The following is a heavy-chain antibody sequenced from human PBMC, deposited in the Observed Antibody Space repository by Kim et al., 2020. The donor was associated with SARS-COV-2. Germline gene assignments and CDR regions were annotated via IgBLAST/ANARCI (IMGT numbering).Heavy chain of an antibody. CDR2: IGTAGDT. J-gene: IGHJ4*02. CDR1: GFTFSSYD. Sequence: GGSLRLSCAASGFTFSSYDMHWVRQATGKGLEWVSAIGTAGDTYYPGAVKGRFTISRENAKNSLYHQMNSLRAGDTAVDYCARGDIIRYLRYYFYYWGEG. D-gene: IGHD3-10*02. CDR3: ARGDIIRYLRYYFYY. V-gene: IGHV3-13*01.